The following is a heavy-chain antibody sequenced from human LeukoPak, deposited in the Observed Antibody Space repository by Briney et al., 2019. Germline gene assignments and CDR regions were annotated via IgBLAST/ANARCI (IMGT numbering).Heavy chain of an antibody. D-gene: IGHD6-19*01. V-gene: IGHV4-59*08. CDR2: IYYSGST. J-gene: IGHJ4*02. CDR1: GGSISSYY. CDR3: ARTYSSGWTYFDS. Sequence: PSETLSLTCTVSGGSISSYYWSWIRQPPGRGLEWIGYIYYSGSTSYNPSLQSRVTISVDTSKNQFSLKLSSVTAADTAVYYCARTYSSGWTYFDSWGQGTLVTFSS.